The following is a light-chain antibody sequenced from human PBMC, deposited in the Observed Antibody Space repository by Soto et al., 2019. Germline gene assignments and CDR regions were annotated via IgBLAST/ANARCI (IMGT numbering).Light chain of an antibody. V-gene: IGKV1-39*01. CDR2: AAS. J-gene: IGKJ1*01. CDR1: QSISSY. Sequence: DIQMTQSPSSLSASVGDRVTITCRASQSISSYLNWYQQKPGKAPKLLIYAASSLQSGVPSRFSGSGSGTDFTLTISSLQPEDFATYYCQQSYSTPWTVGQGTKVDSK. CDR3: QQSYSTPWT.